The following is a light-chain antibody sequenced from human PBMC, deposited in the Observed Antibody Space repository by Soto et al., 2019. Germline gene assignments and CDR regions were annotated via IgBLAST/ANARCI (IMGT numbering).Light chain of an antibody. Sequence: GFTPSPGTLSFSPGERATLACRSSQSISSSYLAWYQQKPGQAPRLLIYHASSRATGIPDRFIGSGSGTDFTLTISRLEPEDFAVYYCQQYGGSAGTFGQGTKVDI. CDR3: QQYGGSAGT. J-gene: IGKJ1*01. CDR1: QSISSSY. CDR2: HAS. V-gene: IGKV3-20*01.